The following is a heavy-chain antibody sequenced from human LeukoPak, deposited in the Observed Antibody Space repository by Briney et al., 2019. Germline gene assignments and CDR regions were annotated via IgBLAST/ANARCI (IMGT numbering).Heavy chain of an antibody. D-gene: IGHD6-13*01. CDR2: IIPIFGTA. CDR3: ARDQEYSSSWYRGGLDY. CDR1: GGTFSSYA. Sequence: SVKVSCKASGGTFSSYAISWVRQAPGQGLEWMGGIIPIFGTANYAQKFQGRVTITTDESTSTAYMELSSLRSEDTAVYYCARDQEYSSSWYRGGLDYWGQGTLVTVSS. J-gene: IGHJ4*02. V-gene: IGHV1-69*05.